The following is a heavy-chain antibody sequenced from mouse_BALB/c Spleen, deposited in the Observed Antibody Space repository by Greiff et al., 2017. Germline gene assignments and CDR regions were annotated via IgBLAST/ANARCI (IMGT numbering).Heavy chain of an antibody. CDR3: ARVGRYDVLYFDY. CDR2: IWAGGST. D-gene: IGHD2-14*01. V-gene: IGHV2-9*02. J-gene: IGHJ2*01. Sequence: QVHVKQSGPGLVAPSQSLSITCTVSGFSLTSYGVHWVRQPPGKGLEWLGVIWAGGSTNYNSALMSRLSISKDNSKSQVFLKMNSLQTDDTAMYYCARVGRYDVLYFDYWGQGTTLTVSS. CDR1: GFSLTSYG.